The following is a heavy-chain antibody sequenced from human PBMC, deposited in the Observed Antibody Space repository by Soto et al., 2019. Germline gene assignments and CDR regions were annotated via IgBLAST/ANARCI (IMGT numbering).Heavy chain of an antibody. CDR1: GYSFTGYW. D-gene: IGHD6-19*01. CDR2: IYPGDSDT. J-gene: IGHJ6*02. Sequence: PGESLRISCKGSGYSFTGYWSGWVRQMPGKGLEWMGIIYPGDSDTRYSPSFQGQVTISADKSISTAYLQWSSLKASDTAMYYCASSIAVAGTHTHYYYYYGMDVWGQGTTVTV. V-gene: IGHV5-51*01. CDR3: ASSIAVAGTHTHYYYYYGMDV.